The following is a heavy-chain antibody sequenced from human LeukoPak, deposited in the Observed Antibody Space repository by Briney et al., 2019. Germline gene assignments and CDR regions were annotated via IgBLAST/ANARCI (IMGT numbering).Heavy chain of an antibody. CDR2: ISYDGSNK. Sequence: GGSLRLSCAASGFTFSSYAMHWVRQAPGKWLEWVAVISYDGSNKYYADSVKGRLTISRDNSKNTLYLQMNSLRAEDTAVYYCARIYDSSGYYIVGGIDYWGKGTLVTVSS. D-gene: IGHD3-22*01. J-gene: IGHJ4*02. V-gene: IGHV3-30-3*01. CDR1: GFTFSSYA. CDR3: ARIYDSSGYYIVGGIDY.